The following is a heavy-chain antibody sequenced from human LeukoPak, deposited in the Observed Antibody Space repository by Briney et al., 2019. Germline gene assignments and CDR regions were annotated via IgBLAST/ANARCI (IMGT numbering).Heavy chain of an antibody. D-gene: IGHD6-19*01. J-gene: IGHJ1*01. V-gene: IGHV1-3*01. CDR3: ARGLAAVAGTLGYFQH. Sequence: ASVKVSCKASGYTFTSYAMHWVRQAPGQRLEWMGWINAGNGNTKYSQKFQGRVTITRDTSASTAYMELSSLRSEDTAVYYCARGLAAVAGTLGYFQHWGQGTLVTVSS. CDR2: INAGNGNT. CDR1: GYTFTSYA.